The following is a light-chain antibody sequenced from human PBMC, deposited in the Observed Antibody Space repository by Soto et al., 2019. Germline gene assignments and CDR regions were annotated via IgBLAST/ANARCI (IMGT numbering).Light chain of an antibody. CDR1: QSVLYSSNSNNY. CDR3: QQYYTTPLT. Sequence: DIVMTQSPDSLAVSLGERATINCKSSQSVLYSSNSNNYLAWYQQKPGQPPKLLIYWASTRESGVPDRFSGSGSGTDFTLTISSLQAEDVAVYYCQQYYTTPLTFGGGNKVEIK. J-gene: IGKJ4*01. CDR2: WAS. V-gene: IGKV4-1*01.